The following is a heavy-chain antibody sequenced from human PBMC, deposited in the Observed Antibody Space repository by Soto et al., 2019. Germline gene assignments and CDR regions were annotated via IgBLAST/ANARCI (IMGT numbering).Heavy chain of an antibody. CDR1: GFTFSSYV. V-gene: IGHV3-23*01. CDR2: VSGSGGST. Sequence: EVQLLESGGGLVQPGGSLRLSCAASGFTFSSYVMSWVRQAPGKGLEWVSGVSGSGGSTYYADCVKGRFTISRDSSKNTLYLQMNSLRAADTAVYYCAKGGYDILTYFDYWGQGTLVTVSS. CDR3: AKGGYDILTYFDY. J-gene: IGHJ4*02. D-gene: IGHD3-9*01.